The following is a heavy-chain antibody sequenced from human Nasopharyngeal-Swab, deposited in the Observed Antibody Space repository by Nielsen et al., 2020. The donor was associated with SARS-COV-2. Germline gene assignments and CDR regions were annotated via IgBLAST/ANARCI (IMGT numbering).Heavy chain of an antibody. J-gene: IGHJ3*02. CDR1: GASISSYY. CDR2: IYYSGST. Sequence: SETLSLTCTVSGASISSYYWSWIRQPPGKGLEWIGYIYYSGSTYYNPSLKSRVTISVDTSKNQFSLKLSSVTAADTAVYYCARHSGGFLTWEHAFDIWGQGTMVTVSS. CDR3: ARHSGGFLTWEHAFDI. V-gene: IGHV4-59*04. D-gene: IGHD3-16*01.